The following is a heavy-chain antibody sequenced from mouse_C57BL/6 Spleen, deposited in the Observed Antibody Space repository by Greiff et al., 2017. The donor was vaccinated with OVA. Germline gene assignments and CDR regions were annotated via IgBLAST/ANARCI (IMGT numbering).Heavy chain of an antibody. CDR2: INPSSGYT. D-gene: IGHD2-4*01. CDR1: GYTFTSYT. J-gene: IGHJ1*03. V-gene: IGHV1-4*01. CDR3: TTGDYGYWYFDV. Sequence: VQLQQSGAELARPGASVKMSCKASGYTFTSYTMHWVKQRPGQGLEWIGYINPSSGYTKYNQKFKDKATLTADKSSSTAYMQLSSLTSEDTAVYYCTTGDYGYWYFDVWGTGTTVTVSS.